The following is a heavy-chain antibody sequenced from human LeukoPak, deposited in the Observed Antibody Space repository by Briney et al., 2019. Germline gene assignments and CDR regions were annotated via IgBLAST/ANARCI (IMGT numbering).Heavy chain of an antibody. CDR3: ARLTTMVRGVPID. Sequence: LSEPLSLTCTVSGGSISISSYYWGWIRQPPGKGLEWIGSIYYSGSTYYNPSLKSRVTISVDTSKNQFSLKLSSVAAAETAVYCCARLTTMVRGVPIDWGQGTLVTVSS. J-gene: IGHJ4*02. CDR2: IYYSGST. D-gene: IGHD3-10*01. CDR1: GGSISISSYY. V-gene: IGHV4-39*01.